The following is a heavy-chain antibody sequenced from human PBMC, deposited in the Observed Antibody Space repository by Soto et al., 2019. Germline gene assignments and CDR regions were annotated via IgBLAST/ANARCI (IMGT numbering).Heavy chain of an antibody. Sequence: GSLRLSCAASGFTFDTYAMSWVRQAPGKGLEWVSSISGSGGNTYFADSVMGRFTISRDNSKNTLFLQMNSLRAEDTAVYYCAKGIIGTTGLDYWGQGTLVTVSS. CDR3: AKGIIGTTGLDY. V-gene: IGHV3-23*01. CDR2: ISGSGGNT. J-gene: IGHJ4*02. CDR1: GFTFDTYA. D-gene: IGHD1-1*01.